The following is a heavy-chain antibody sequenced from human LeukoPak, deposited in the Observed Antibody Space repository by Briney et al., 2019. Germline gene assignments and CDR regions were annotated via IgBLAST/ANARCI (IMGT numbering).Heavy chain of an antibody. CDR1: GYTFTSYY. Sequence: ASVKVSCKASGYTFTSYYMHWVRQAPGQGLEWMGIINPSGGSTSYAQKFQGRVTKTRDTSTSTVYMELSSLRSEDTAVYYCARYPDYYDSSGRLGFDYWGQGTLVTVSS. CDR3: ARYPDYYDSSGRLGFDY. V-gene: IGHV1-46*01. CDR2: INPSGGST. D-gene: IGHD3-22*01. J-gene: IGHJ4*02.